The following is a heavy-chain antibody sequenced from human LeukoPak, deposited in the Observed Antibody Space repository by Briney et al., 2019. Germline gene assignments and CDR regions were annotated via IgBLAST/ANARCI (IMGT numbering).Heavy chain of an antibody. CDR2: IIWNSGSI. CDR1: GFSFDDYA. J-gene: IGHJ6*02. Sequence: GRSLRLSCAASGFSFDDYAMHWVRQAPGKGLEWVSGIIWNSGSIGYADSVKGRFTISRDNAKNSLYLEMNSLRAEDTALYYCAKANGGLMVRHGMDVWGQGTTVTVSS. V-gene: IGHV3-9*01. D-gene: IGHD3-10*01. CDR3: AKANGGLMVRHGMDV.